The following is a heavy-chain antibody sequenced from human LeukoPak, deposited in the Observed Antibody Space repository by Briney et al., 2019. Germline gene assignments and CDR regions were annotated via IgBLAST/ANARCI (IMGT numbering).Heavy chain of an antibody. D-gene: IGHD6-13*01. CDR1: GFTFSSYG. Sequence: GGSLRLSCAASGFTFSSYGMHWVRQAPGKGLEWVAFIQYDGSNKYYADSVKGRFTISRDNSKNTLYLQMNSLRAEDTAVYYCAKSIAADRLGCYMDVWGKGTTVTVSS. J-gene: IGHJ6*03. CDR2: IQYDGSNK. CDR3: AKSIAADRLGCYMDV. V-gene: IGHV3-30*02.